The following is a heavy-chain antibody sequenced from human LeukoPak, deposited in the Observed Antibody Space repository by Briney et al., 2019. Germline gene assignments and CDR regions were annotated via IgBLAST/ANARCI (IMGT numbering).Heavy chain of an antibody. D-gene: IGHD4-17*01. CDR1: GFSFSTYG. J-gene: IGHJ4*02. CDR3: VKDRDSKGYGDLDY. V-gene: IGHV3-64D*06. CDR2: ISSNGGST. Sequence: GSLRLSCSASGFSFSTYGMIWVRQAPGKGLEHVSTISSNGGSTYYADSVKGRFTISRDNSRNTLYLQMSSLRAEDTAVYYCVKDRDSKGYGDLDYWGQGTLVTASS.